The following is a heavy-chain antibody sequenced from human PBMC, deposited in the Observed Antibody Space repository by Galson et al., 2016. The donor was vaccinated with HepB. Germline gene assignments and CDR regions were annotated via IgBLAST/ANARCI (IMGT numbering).Heavy chain of an antibody. CDR2: VSSSSSYI. CDR1: GFNFSNYD. Sequence: SLRLSCAASGFNFSNYDMNWVRQAPGKGLEWVSSVSSSSSYIYYADSVKGRFTVSRDNAKNSLSLQMNSLRAEDTAVYYCARDSLNSGVWPPFDYWGQGTLVTVSS. V-gene: IGHV3-21*01. J-gene: IGHJ4*02. CDR3: ARDSLNSGVWPPFDY. D-gene: IGHD6-25*01.